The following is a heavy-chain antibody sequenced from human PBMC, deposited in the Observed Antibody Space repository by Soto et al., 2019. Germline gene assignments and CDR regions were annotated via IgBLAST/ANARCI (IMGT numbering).Heavy chain of an antibody. V-gene: IGHV1-18*04. D-gene: IGHD3-22*01. CDR2: ISAYNGNT. CDR1: GYTFTSYG. CDR3: ARDQWYYDSSGYYGAFDI. J-gene: IGHJ3*02. Sequence: GASVKVSCKASGYTFTSYGISWVRQAPGQGLEWMGWISAYNGNTNYAQKLQGRVTMTTDTSTSTAYMELRSLRSDDTAVYYCARDQWYYDSSGYYGAFDIWGRGTMVTVSS.